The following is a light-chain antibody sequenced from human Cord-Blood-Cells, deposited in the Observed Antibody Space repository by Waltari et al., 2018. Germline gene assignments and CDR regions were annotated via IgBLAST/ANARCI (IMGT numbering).Light chain of an antibody. CDR2: DAS. Sequence: EIVLTQSPATLSLSHGERPTLSCRASQSVSSYLAWYQQKPGQAPRLLIYDASNRATGIPARFSGSGSWTDFTLTISSLEPEDFAVYYCQQRSNWSLTFGGGTKVEIK. CDR1: QSVSSY. CDR3: QQRSNWSLT. V-gene: IGKV3-11*01. J-gene: IGKJ4*01.